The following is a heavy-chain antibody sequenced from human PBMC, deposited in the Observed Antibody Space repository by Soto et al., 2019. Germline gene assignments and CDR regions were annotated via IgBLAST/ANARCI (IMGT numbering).Heavy chain of an antibody. D-gene: IGHD5-12*01. Sequence: GGSLRLSCRVSGFTFNNSGMHWVRQAPGKGLEWMAVISYDGSDKYYADSVKGRVIISRDNSKNTLNLEMNSLRAEDTAIYYCVKDRVPGAYGNYYGMDVWGQGTTVNVS. J-gene: IGHJ6*02. CDR3: VKDRVPGAYGNYYGMDV. CDR2: ISYDGSDK. V-gene: IGHV3-30*18. CDR1: GFTFNNSG.